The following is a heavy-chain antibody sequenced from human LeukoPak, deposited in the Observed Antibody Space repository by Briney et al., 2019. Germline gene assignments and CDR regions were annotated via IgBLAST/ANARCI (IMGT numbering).Heavy chain of an antibody. CDR3: ARGRHYDFWSGYGRGADNWFDP. V-gene: IGHV1-2*02. CDR2: INPNSGGT. Sequence: ASVKVSCKASGYTFTGYYMHWVRQAPGQGLEWMGWINPNSGGTNYAQKFQGRVTMTRDTSISTAYMELSRLRSDDTAVYYCARGRHYDFWSGYGRGADNWFDPWGQGTLVTVSS. CDR1: GYTFTGYY. D-gene: IGHD3-3*01. J-gene: IGHJ5*02.